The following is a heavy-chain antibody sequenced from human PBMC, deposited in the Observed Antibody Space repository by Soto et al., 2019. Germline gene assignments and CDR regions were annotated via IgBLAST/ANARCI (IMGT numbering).Heavy chain of an antibody. CDR3: ARSYSGSYYSLDD. V-gene: IGHV4-59*08. J-gene: IGHJ4*02. CDR1: GGSISSYY. D-gene: IGHD1-26*01. Sequence: ETLSLTCTVSGGSISSYYWSWIRQSPGKGLEWIGYIYYSGSTNYSPSLKSRVTISVDSSKNQFSLKLSSVTAADTAVYYCARSYSGSYYSLDDWGQGTLVTVSS. CDR2: IYYSGST.